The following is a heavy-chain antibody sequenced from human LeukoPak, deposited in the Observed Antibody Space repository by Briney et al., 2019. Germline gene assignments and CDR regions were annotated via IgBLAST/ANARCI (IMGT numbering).Heavy chain of an antibody. CDR1: GASFSDYY. J-gene: IGHJ4*02. D-gene: IGHD3-10*01. Sequence: SETLSLTCAVYGASFSDYYWWSWIRQPPGKGLEWIGLIDISGSTNCNPSLKSRVTMSVDTSKNQFSLNLSSVTAADTAVYYCARGVGYSGPTIVRGPIDYWGQGTLVPVFS. V-gene: IGHV4-34*01. CDR3: ARGVGYSGPTIVRGPIDY. CDR2: IDISGST.